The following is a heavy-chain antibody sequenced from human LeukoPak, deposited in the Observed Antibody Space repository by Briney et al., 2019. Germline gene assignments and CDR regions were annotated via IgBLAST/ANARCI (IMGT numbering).Heavy chain of an antibody. J-gene: IGHJ4*02. Sequence: ASVKVSCKASGYTFTDYYMHWVRQAPGQGFEWMGWINPNSGGTNYAQKFQGRVTMTRDTSISTAYMELSRLRSDDTAVYYSASYSSSWLNGDTYFDYWGQGTLVTVSS. CDR1: GYTFTDYY. CDR2: INPNSGGT. D-gene: IGHD6-13*01. V-gene: IGHV1-2*02. CDR3: ASYSSSWLNGDTYFDY.